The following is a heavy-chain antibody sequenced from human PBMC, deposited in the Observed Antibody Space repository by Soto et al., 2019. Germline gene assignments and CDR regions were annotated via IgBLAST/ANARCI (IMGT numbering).Heavy chain of an antibody. CDR1: GFTLSAYW. CDR3: ARDVSPGSSSLYLDAFDI. D-gene: IGHD6-13*01. CDR2: INRDGSKK. V-gene: IGHV3-7*05. Sequence: EVQLEESGGDLVQPGGSLRLSWAASGFTLSAYWMTWVRQAPGKGLEWVANINRDGSKKSYLDSVRGRFTISRDNVGNSLYRQMDSLRADDTALYYCARDVSPGSSSLYLDAFDIWGQGTMVTVSS. J-gene: IGHJ3*02.